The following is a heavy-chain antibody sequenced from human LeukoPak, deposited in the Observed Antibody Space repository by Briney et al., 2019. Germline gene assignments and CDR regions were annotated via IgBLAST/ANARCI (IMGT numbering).Heavy chain of an antibody. D-gene: IGHD3-3*01. V-gene: IGHV3-30*01. CDR1: GLTLSSYA. CDR3: ARQYYDFWSGYYALGY. CDR2: ISYDGSNK. Sequence: AGRSLRLACAASGLTLSSYAIHWVRQAPGNGLGWVAVISYDGSNKYYADSVKGRFTISRDKSKNTLYLQMNSLRAEDTAVYYCARQYYDFWSGYYALGYWGQGTLVTVSS. J-gene: IGHJ4*02.